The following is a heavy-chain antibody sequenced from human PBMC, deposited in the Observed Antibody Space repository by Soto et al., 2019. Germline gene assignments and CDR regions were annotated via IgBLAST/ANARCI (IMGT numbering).Heavy chain of an antibody. CDR3: ARVRENGVCCHPPSEFDP. CDR2: IYYSGST. D-gene: IGHD2-8*01. CDR1: GGSISSGGYY. J-gene: IGHJ5*02. V-gene: IGHV4-31*03. Sequence: ASETLSLTCTVSGGSISSGGYYWSWIRQHPGKGLEWIGYIYYSGSTYYNPSLKSRVTISVDTSKNQFSLKLSSVTAADTAVYYCARVRENGVCCHPPSEFDPWGQGTLVTVS.